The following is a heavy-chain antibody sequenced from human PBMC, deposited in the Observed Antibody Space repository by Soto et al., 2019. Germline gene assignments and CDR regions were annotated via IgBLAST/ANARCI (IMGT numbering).Heavy chain of an antibody. D-gene: IGHD5-18*01. CDR1: GASINSGDYY. V-gene: IGHV4-30-4*01. CDR3: ARELNGYSFGPGDIY. CDR2: ISFSGNT. Sequence: SETLSLTCTVSGASINSGDYYWNWIRQPPGKGLEWIGYISFSGNTYYNPSLKGRVIISLHTSQNQFSLKLTSVSAADTAVYFCARELNGYSFGPGDIYWGQGTLVTVSS. J-gene: IGHJ4*02.